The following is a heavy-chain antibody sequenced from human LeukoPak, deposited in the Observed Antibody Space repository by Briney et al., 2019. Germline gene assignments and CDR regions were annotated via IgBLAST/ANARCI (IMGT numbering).Heavy chain of an antibody. CDR2: IAISGTYI. V-gene: IGHV3-21*04. Sequence: GGSLRLSCAASGFILSDYNMNWVRQAPGKGLEWVSFIAISGTYITYADSVKGRFTISRDNAKNSLYLQMNSLRAEDTAVYYCAKMAPSNWFDPWGQGTLVTVSS. CDR3: AKMAPSNWFDP. D-gene: IGHD2-8*01. CDR1: GFILSDYN. J-gene: IGHJ5*02.